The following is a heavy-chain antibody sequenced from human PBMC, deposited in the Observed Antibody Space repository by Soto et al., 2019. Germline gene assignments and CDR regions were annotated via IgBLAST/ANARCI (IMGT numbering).Heavy chain of an antibody. CDR1: GFTFSSYW. CDR3: ANHGPADAFDI. CDR2: IKQDGSEK. V-gene: IGHV3-7*03. Sequence: GSLRLSCAASGFTFSSYWMSWVRQAPGKGLEWVANIKQDGSEKYYVDSVKGRFTISRDNAKNSLYLQMNSLRAEDTAVYYCANHGPADAFDIWGQGTMVTVSS. J-gene: IGHJ3*02.